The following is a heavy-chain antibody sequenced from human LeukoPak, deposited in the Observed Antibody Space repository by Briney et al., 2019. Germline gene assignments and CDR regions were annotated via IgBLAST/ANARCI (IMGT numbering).Heavy chain of an antibody. CDR2: LYTSGSP. Sequence: SSQTLSLTCTISGGSISSGSYYWSWIRQPAGKGLEWIGRLYTSGSPNYNPSLKSRVTISVDTSKNQFSLKLNSVTAADTAVYFCARRAYSAAYWKHFDYWGQGTLVTVSS. V-gene: IGHV4-61*02. D-gene: IGHD1-1*01. CDR1: GGSISSGSYY. J-gene: IGHJ4*02. CDR3: ARRAYSAAYWKHFDY.